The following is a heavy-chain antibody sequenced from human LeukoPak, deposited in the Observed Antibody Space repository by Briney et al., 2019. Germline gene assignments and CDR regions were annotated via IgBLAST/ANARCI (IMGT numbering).Heavy chain of an antibody. CDR2: ISAYNGNT. CDR3: ARDELTGAFDI. J-gene: IGHJ3*02. D-gene: IGHD1-7*01. Sequence: ASVNVSCKSSGYTFTICGISWVRQAPGQGREGMGWISAYNGNTNYTQKFRGRVTMTTDTSTSTAYMELRSLRSDDTAVYYCARDELTGAFDIWGQGTMVTVSS. CDR1: GYTFTICG. V-gene: IGHV1-18*01.